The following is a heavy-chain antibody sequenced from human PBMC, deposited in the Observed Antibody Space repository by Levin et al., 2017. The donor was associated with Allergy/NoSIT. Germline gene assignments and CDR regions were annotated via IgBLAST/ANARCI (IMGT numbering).Heavy chain of an antibody. D-gene: IGHD6-19*01. Sequence: GESLKISCAASGFTFSSYAMHWVRQAPGKGLEWVAVISYDGSNKYYADSVKGRFTISRDNSKNTLYLQMNSLRAEDTAVYYCARENSSGWYLVGGNDAFDIWGQGTMVTVSS. CDR2: ISYDGSNK. CDR3: ARENSSGWYLVGGNDAFDI. V-gene: IGHV3-30-3*01. CDR1: GFTFSSYA. J-gene: IGHJ3*02.